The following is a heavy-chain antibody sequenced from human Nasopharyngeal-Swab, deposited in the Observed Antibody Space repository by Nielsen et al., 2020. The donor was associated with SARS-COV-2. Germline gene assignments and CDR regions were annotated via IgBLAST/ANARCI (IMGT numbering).Heavy chain of an antibody. V-gene: IGHV3-9*01. CDR1: GFTFDAYA. CDR3: AKGSDYDFWSGYLVY. CDR2: ITWNSGSI. Sequence: SLKISCAASGFTFDAYAMHWVRQAPGKGLQWVSGITWNSGSIGYADSVKGRFTISRDNAKNSLYLQMNSLRAEDTALYFCAKGSDYDFWSGYLVYWGQGTLVTVSS. D-gene: IGHD3-3*01. J-gene: IGHJ4*02.